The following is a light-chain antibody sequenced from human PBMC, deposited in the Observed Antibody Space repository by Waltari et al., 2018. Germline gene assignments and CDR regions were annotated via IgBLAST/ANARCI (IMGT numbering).Light chain of an antibody. CDR2: QDS. J-gene: IGLJ2*01. CDR3: QAWDSSTYVV. V-gene: IGLV3-1*01. Sequence: SYELTQPPSVSVSPGQTASITCSGDKLGDKYACWYQQKPGQSPVLVIYQDSKRPSGIPERVSGSNSWNTATLTISGTQAMDEADYYCQAWDSSTYVVFGGGTKLTVL. CDR1: KLGDKY.